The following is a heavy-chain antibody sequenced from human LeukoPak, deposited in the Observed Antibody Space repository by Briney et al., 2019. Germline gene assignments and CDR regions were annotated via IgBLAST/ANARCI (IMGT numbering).Heavy chain of an antibody. CDR2: IYPGDSGP. CDR3: GMSGDMVHLQEDVLDV. CDR1: GYSFSSYC. J-gene: IGHJ3*01. V-gene: IGHV5-51*01. D-gene: IGHD1-26*01. Sequence: AESLKICCKVSGYSFSSYCICWVRQMRGKGLEWMGIIYPGDSGPTYSTSFQGLVTISVDKFITSAYLQWSSLQASDTAMYDCGMSGDMVHLQEDVLDVWGQGTMVTVST.